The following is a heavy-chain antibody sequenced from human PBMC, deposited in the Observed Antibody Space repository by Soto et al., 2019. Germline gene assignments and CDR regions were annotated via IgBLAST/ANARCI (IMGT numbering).Heavy chain of an antibody. Sequence: GASVKVSCKASGYTFTSYAMHWVRQAPGQRLEWMGWISAYNGNTNYAQKLQGRVTMTTDTSTSTAYMELRSLRSDDTAVYYCARSVAGLINWFDPWGQGTLVTVSS. CDR2: ISAYNGNT. CDR3: ARSVAGLINWFDP. CDR1: GYTFTSYA. J-gene: IGHJ5*02. V-gene: IGHV1-18*01. D-gene: IGHD6-19*01.